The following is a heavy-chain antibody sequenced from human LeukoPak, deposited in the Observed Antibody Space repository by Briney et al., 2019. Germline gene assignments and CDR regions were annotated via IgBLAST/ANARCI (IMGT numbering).Heavy chain of an antibody. J-gene: IGHJ4*02. Sequence: GSRRLSCAASGFTFSSYSMNWVRQAPGKGLEWIGEINHSGSSNYNPSLKSRVTISVDTSKNQFSLKLSSVAPADTAVYYCASRLGGIAAAADYWGQGTLVTVSS. CDR3: ASRLGGIAAAADY. CDR2: INHSGSS. V-gene: IGHV4-34*01. CDR1: GFTFSSYS. D-gene: IGHD6-13*01.